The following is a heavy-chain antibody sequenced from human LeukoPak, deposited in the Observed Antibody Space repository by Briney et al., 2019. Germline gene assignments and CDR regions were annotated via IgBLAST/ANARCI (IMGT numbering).Heavy chain of an antibody. J-gene: IGHJ4*02. V-gene: IGHV3-23*01. CDR1: GFTFSSYA. CDR2: ISGSGDST. CDR3: AKSLPSWLQVLDC. D-gene: IGHD5-12*01. Sequence: GGSLRLSCAASGFTFSSYAMSWVRQAPGKGLEWVSYISGSGDSTYYKDSVKGRFTISRDNSKNTLYLQMKSLRAEDTAVYYCAKSLPSWLQVLDCRGQGTLVTVSS.